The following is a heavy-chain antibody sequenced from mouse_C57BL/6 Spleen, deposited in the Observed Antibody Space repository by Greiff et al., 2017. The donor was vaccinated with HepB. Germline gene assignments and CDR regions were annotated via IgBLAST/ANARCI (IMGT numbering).Heavy chain of an antibody. CDR3: ARVDTTVVDY. V-gene: IGHV1-54*01. J-gene: IGHJ2*01. CDR2: INPGSGGT. Sequence: VQLQQSGAELVRPGTSVKVSCKASGYAFTNYLIEWVKQRPGQGLEWIGVINPGSGGTNYNEKFKGKATLTADKSSSTAYMQLSSLTSEDSAVYFCARVDTTVVDYWGQGTTLTVSS. CDR1: GYAFTNYL. D-gene: IGHD1-1*01.